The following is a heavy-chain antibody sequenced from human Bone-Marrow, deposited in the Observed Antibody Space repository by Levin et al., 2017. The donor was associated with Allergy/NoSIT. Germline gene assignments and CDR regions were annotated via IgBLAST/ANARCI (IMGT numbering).Heavy chain of an antibody. CDR3: AKLRSELGDAFDV. CDR2: ISRSGGST. Sequence: GGSLRLSCAASGFTFRSYAMGWVRQAPGKGLQWVSVISRSGGSTFDSDSVKGRFTISRDNSKNTVSLQMSSLRVEDTAVYYCAKLRSELGDAFDVWGQGTMVTVSS. V-gene: IGHV3-23*01. D-gene: IGHD3-16*01. CDR1: GFTFRSYA. J-gene: IGHJ3*01.